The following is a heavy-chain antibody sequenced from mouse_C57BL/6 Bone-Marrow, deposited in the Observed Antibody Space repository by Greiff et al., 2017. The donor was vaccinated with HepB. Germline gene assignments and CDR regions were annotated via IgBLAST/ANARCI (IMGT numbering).Heavy chain of an antibody. V-gene: IGHV1-19*01. Sequence: EVQGVESGPVLVKPGASVTMSCKASGYTFTDYYMNWVKQSPGKSLEWIGNINPYNGGTSYNQKFKGKATLTVDKSSSTAYMELNSLTSEDSAVYYSARYFPNWGQGTTLTVSS. CDR2: INPYNGGT. CDR1: GYTFTDYY. J-gene: IGHJ2*01. CDR3: ARYFPN.